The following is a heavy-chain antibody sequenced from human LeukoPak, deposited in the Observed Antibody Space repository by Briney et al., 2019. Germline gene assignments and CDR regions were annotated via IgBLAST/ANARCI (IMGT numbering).Heavy chain of an antibody. D-gene: IGHD3-22*01. CDR1: GITLSNYG. CDR3: AKRGVVIRVILVGFHKEAYYFDS. CDR2: ISGSGGST. V-gene: IGHV3-23*01. J-gene: IGHJ4*02. Sequence: GGSLRLSCAVSGITLSNYGMSWVRQAPGKGLEWVAGISGSGGSTNYAGSVKGRFTISRDNPKNTLYLQMNRLRVEDTDVYFCAKRGVVIRVILVGFHKEAYYFDSWGQGARVTVFS.